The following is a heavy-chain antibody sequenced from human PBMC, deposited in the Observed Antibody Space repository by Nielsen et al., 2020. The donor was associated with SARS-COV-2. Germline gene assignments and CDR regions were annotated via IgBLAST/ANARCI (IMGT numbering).Heavy chain of an antibody. CDR3: ARVGSSGWYFDY. CDR1: GFTFGDYA. D-gene: IGHD6-19*01. CDR2: IRTEPFGGTT. J-gene: IGHJ4*02. Sequence: GGSLRLSCRGSGFTFGDYALIWFRQAPGKGLEWVGFIRTEPFGGTTEYAVSVRGRFIISRDDSKGVAYLQMNSLRAEDTAAYYCARVGSSGWYFDYWGQGTLVTVSS. V-gene: IGHV3-49*03.